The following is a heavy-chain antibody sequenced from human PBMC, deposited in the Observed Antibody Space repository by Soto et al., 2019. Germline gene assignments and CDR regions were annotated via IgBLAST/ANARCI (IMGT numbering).Heavy chain of an antibody. CDR3: ARDYCSGGSCYSDYYYGMDV. CDR2: ISAYNGNT. J-gene: IGHJ6*02. D-gene: IGHD2-15*01. CDR1: GYTFTSYG. Sequence: ASVKVSCKASGYTFTSYGISWVRQAPGQGLEWMGWISAYNGNTNYAQKLQGRATMTTDTSTSTAYMELRSLRSDDTAVYYCARDYCSGGSCYSDYYYGMDVWGQGTTVTVSS. V-gene: IGHV1-18*01.